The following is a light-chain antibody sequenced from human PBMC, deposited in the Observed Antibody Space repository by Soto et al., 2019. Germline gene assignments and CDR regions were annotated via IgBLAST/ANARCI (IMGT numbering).Light chain of an antibody. V-gene: IGKV1-6*02. Sequence: AIQMTQSPSSLSASVGDRVTITCRASQGIRNDLGWYQQKPGKAPRLLIYSASSLESGVPSRFSGSGSGTDFTLTISSLQPDDFATYYCLQDYTYPWTFGQGTKVDIK. CDR3: LQDYTYPWT. CDR2: SAS. CDR1: QGIRND. J-gene: IGKJ1*01.